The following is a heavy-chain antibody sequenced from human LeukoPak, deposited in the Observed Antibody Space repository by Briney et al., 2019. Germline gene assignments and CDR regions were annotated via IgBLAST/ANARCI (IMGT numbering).Heavy chain of an antibody. D-gene: IGHD5-18*01. CDR2: INSDGSST. J-gene: IGHJ4*02. V-gene: IGHV3-74*01. Sequence: PGGFLRLSCAASGFTFSSYWMHWVRQAPGKGLVWVSRINSDGSSTSYADSVKGRFTISRDNAKNTLYLQMNSLRAEDTAVYYCARDPGIQLPLDIWGQGTLVTVSS. CDR1: GFTFSSYW. CDR3: ARDPGIQLPLDI.